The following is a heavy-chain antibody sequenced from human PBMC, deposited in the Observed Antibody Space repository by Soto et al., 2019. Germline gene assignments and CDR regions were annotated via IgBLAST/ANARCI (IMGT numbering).Heavy chain of an antibody. CDR3: ARDLSREGDYYDRSGYYLDY. CDR1: GYTFTRYY. CDR2: INPSDDAT. D-gene: IGHD3-22*01. J-gene: IGHJ4*02. V-gene: IGHV1-46*01. Sequence: ASVKVSCKASGYTFTRYYMHWVRQAPGQGLEWMGIINPSDDATSYAEKFQGRLTMTKDTSTSTVYMEMSSLRSEDTAVYYCARDLSREGDYYDRSGYYLDYWGQGTLVTVSS.